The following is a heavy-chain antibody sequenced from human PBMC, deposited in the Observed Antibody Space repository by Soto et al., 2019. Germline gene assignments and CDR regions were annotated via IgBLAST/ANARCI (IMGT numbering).Heavy chain of an antibody. Sequence: QVQLQESGPGLVKPSGTLSLTCAVSGGSISSSNWWSWVRQPPGKGLEWIGEIYHSGSTNYNPSLKGRVTISVDKSKNQFSLKLSSVTAADTAVYYCARVAIVVVTATAYYYYGMDVWGQGTTVTVSS. CDR1: GGSISSSNW. CDR3: ARVAIVVVTATAYYYYGMDV. V-gene: IGHV4-4*02. J-gene: IGHJ6*02. CDR2: IYHSGST. D-gene: IGHD2-21*02.